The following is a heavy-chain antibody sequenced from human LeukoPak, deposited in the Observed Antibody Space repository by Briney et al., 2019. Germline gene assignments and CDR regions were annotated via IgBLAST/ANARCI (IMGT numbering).Heavy chain of an antibody. CDR1: GFTFSNYD. CDR3: ARGSRGYFYYYMDV. J-gene: IGHJ6*03. V-gene: IGHV3-13*01. D-gene: IGHD3-10*01. CDR2: IRTAAGDT. Sequence: GGSLRVSCVASGFTFSNYDLHWVRQSTGKGLEWVSAIRTAAGDTHYSDSVKGRFTISRENAKNSVYLQMDSLRSGDTAVYFCARGSRGYFYYYMDVWGKGTTVTVSS.